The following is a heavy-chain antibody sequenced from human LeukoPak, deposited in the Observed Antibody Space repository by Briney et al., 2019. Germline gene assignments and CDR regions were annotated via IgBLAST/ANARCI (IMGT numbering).Heavy chain of an antibody. V-gene: IGHV3-53*01. Sequence: GGSLRLSCAASGFTVSSNYMSWVRQAPGKGLEWVSVIYSGGSTYYADPVKGRFTISRDNAKNSLYLQMNSLRAEDTAVYYCARETYSYDSSGYYYPSGFDYWGQGTLVTVSS. CDR3: ARETYSYDSSGYYYPSGFDY. CDR1: GFTVSSNY. CDR2: IYSGGST. D-gene: IGHD3-22*01. J-gene: IGHJ4*02.